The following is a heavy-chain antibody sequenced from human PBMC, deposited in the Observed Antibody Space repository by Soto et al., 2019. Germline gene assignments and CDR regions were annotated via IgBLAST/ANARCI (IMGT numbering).Heavy chain of an antibody. J-gene: IGHJ5*02. CDR2: ISGYNGNT. Sequence: QVQLVQSGAEVKKPGASVKVSCKASGYTFTTYGISWVRQAPGQGLEWMGWISGYNGNTYYAQRLQGRVTLTTDTSTSTAYMELRSLRSDDTAVYYCARSPPQIYWFDPWGQGTLVTVSS. V-gene: IGHV1-18*01. CDR1: GYTFTTYG. CDR3: ARSPPQIYWFDP.